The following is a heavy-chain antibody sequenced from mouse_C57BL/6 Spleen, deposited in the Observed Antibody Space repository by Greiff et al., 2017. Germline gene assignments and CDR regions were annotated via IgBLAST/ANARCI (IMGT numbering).Heavy chain of an antibody. Sequence: VKLMESGAELARPGASVKLSCKASGYTFTSYGISWVKQRTGQGLEWIGEIYPRSGNTYYNEKFKGKATLTADKSSSTAYMELRSLTSEDSAVYFCAREGIPYYYGKGYFDYWGQGTTLTVSS. V-gene: IGHV1-81*01. J-gene: IGHJ2*01. D-gene: IGHD1-1*01. CDR2: IYPRSGNT. CDR1: GYTFTSYG. CDR3: AREGIPYYYGKGYFDY.